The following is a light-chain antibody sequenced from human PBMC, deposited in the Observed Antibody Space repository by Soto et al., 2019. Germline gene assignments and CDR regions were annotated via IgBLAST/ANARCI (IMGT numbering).Light chain of an antibody. V-gene: IGLV1-51*02. CDR3: GTWDSSLSAHVV. Sequence: QSVLTQPPSVSAAPGQKVTLSCPGNSSHFANNYVSWYQQLPGTAPKLLIYENNKRPSGIPDRFSGSKSGTSATLGITGLQTGDEADYYCGTWDSSLSAHVVFGGGTKVPVL. CDR1: SSHFANNY. CDR2: ENN. J-gene: IGLJ2*01.